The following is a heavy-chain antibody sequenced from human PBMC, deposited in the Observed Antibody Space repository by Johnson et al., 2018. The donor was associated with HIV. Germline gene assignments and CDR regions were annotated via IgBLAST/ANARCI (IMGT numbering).Heavy chain of an antibody. Sequence: QVLLVESGGGVVQPGGSLRLSCAASGLTFSNYGSHWVRQAPGKGLEWVAFIRYDGSNKYYADSVKGRFTISRDNAKNSLYLQMNSLRAGDTAVYYCARGNKGYSSGWDAFDIWGQGTMVTVSS. D-gene: IGHD6-19*01. J-gene: IGHJ3*02. CDR2: IRYDGSNK. CDR3: ARGNKGYSSGWDAFDI. CDR1: GLTFSNYG. V-gene: IGHV3-30*02.